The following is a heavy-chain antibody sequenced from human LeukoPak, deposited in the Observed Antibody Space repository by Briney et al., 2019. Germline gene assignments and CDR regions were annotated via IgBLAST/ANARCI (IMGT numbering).Heavy chain of an antibody. CDR2: IYYSGST. Sequence: SEALSLICTGFGSPISNKYWSLIRQPPGKGLELNGYIYYSGSTKYNPSLKSRVTIPVDTSKNQFSLKVSSVTAADTAVYYCARESGSGSPLYYFDYWGQGTLVTVSS. V-gene: IGHV4-59*01. CDR3: ARESGSGSPLYYFDY. J-gene: IGHJ4*02. CDR1: GSPISNKY. D-gene: IGHD3-10*01.